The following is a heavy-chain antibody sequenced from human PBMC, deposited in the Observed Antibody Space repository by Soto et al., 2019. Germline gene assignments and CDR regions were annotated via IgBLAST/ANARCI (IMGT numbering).Heavy chain of an antibody. Sequence: AGSVRQTGAASECAYRGGCLSWVHQAPGKGLEWVSAINGGGSDTYYADSVKGRFTISRDNAKSSLYLQMDSLRAEDTAVYYCARDSREYNAYDYNWGQGTLVTVSS. CDR3: ARDSREYNAYDYN. V-gene: IGHV3-21*01. J-gene: IGHJ4*02. CDR2: INGGGSDT. D-gene: IGHD5-12*01. CDR1: ECAYRGGC.